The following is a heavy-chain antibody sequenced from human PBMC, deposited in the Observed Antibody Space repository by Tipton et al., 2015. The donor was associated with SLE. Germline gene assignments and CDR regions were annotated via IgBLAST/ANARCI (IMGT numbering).Heavy chain of an antibody. D-gene: IGHD3-3*01. CDR1: GGSFSGYD. V-gene: IGHV4-34*01. J-gene: IGHJ4*02. CDR2: IYYSGST. Sequence: TLSLTCAVYGGSFSGYDWSWIRQPPGKGLEWIGSIYYSGSTYYNPSLKSRVTISVDTSKNQFSLKLSSVTAADTAVYYCARLSITIFGVVIIGYWGQGTLVTVSS. CDR3: ARLSITIFGVVIIGY.